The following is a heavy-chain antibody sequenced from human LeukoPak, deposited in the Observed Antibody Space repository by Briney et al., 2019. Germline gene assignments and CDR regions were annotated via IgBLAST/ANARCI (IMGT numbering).Heavy chain of an antibody. CDR1: GFTFSSYG. Sequence: GGSLRLSCAASGFTFSSYGMHWVRQAPGKGLEWVAFIRYDGSNKYYADSVKGRFTISRDNSKNTLYLQMNSLRAEDTAVYYCAKVLTSRYYDFWSGYHDAFDIWGQGTMVTVSS. V-gene: IGHV3-30*02. CDR3: AKVLTSRYYDFWSGYHDAFDI. CDR2: IRYDGSNK. J-gene: IGHJ3*02. D-gene: IGHD3-3*01.